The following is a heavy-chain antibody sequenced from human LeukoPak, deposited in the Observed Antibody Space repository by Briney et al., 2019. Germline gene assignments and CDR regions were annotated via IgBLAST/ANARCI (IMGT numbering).Heavy chain of an antibody. J-gene: IGHJ4*02. CDR2: IRSKAYGGTT. CDR3: TRDSNGEVPFDY. D-gene: IGHD4-17*01. CDR1: GFTFSDHY. Sequence: GGSLRLSCAASGFTFSDHYMDWVRQAPGKGLEWVGFIRSKAYGGTTEYAASVKGRFTISRDDSKSIAYLQMNSLKTEDTAVYYCTRDSNGEVPFDYWGQGTLVTVSS. V-gene: IGHV3-49*04.